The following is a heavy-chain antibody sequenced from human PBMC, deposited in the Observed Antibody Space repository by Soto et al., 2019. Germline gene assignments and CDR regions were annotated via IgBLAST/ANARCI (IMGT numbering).Heavy chain of an antibody. CDR2: SRNKAKSYTT. CDR3: SRLEGG. D-gene: IGHD3-3*01. J-gene: IGHJ4*02. Sequence: EEQLVESGGGLVQPGGSLTLSCVGSGFTFSDHYMEWVRQAPGKGLEWVVRSRNKAKSYTTDYAASVKSRFTISRDLSKNSRYLQMNNLKIEDTAVYYCSRLEGGWGQGTLVTVSS. CDR1: GFTFSDHY. V-gene: IGHV3-72*01.